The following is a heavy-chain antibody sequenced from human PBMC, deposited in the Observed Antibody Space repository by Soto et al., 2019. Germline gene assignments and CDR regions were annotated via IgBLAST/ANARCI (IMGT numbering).Heavy chain of an antibody. J-gene: IGHJ4*02. CDR1: GFTFSSYG. CDR3: AKDRAAAGIDY. D-gene: IGHD6-13*01. CDR2: ISYDGSNK. Sequence: QVQLVESGGGVVQPGRSLRLSCAASGFTFSSYGMHWVRQAPGTGLEWVAVISYDGSNKYYADSVKGRFTISRDNSKNTLYLQMNSLRTEDTAVYYCAKDRAAAGIDYWGQGTLVTVSS. V-gene: IGHV3-30*18.